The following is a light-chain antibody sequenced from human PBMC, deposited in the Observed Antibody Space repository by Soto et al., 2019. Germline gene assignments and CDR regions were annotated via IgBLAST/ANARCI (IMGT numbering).Light chain of an antibody. J-gene: IGKJ1*01. Sequence: DIVMTQSPDSLAVSLGERATINCKSSQSLLNRSDKNNYLAWYLQRPGQPPNLLIYWASTRQFGVPDRISGSGSGTDFTLTISSLQAEDVAVYYCQQYFNTEWTFGQGTKVAVK. CDR1: QSLLNRSDKNNY. CDR3: QQYFNTEWT. CDR2: WAS. V-gene: IGKV4-1*01.